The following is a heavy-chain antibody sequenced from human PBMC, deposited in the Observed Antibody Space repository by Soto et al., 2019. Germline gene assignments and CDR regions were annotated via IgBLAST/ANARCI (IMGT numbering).Heavy chain of an antibody. J-gene: IGHJ5*02. CDR3: AKVEVVPAAMYQRAFDP. CDR2: ISGSGGST. D-gene: IGHD2-2*01. Sequence: GGSLRLSCAASGFTFSSYAMSWVRQAPGKGLEWVSAISGSGGSTYYADSVKGRFTISRDNSKNTLYLQMNSLRAEDTAVYYCAKVEVVPAAMYQRAFDPWGQGTLVTVSS. CDR1: GFTFSSYA. V-gene: IGHV3-23*01.